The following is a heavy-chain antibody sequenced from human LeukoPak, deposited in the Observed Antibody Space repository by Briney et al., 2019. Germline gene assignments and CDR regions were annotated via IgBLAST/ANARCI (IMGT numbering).Heavy chain of an antibody. Sequence: ASVRVSCKASGYIFGDYYIHWVRQAPGQGLEYMGWINPNGGAPNYAQRFKGRVTLTKDTSINTVYMEMTGLTSDDTAVFYCARGGLAVAGKTLFHFDKWGQGTLVTVSS. CDR1: GYIFGDYY. V-gene: IGHV1-2*02. CDR3: ARGGLAVAGKTLFHFDK. CDR2: INPNGGAP. J-gene: IGHJ4*02. D-gene: IGHD6-19*01.